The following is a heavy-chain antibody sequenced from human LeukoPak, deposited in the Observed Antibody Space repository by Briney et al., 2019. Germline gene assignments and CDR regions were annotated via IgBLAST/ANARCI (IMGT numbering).Heavy chain of an antibody. J-gene: IGHJ4*02. V-gene: IGHV1-18*01. CDR1: GYTFTNYH. Sequence: GASVKVSCKASGYTFTNYHFSWVRQAPGQGLEWMGWISPYNGHTNYAQKFHGRVAMTTDTSTSTAYMELTSLRSDDTAIYYCARGDSTPDYWGQGTLVTVSS. D-gene: IGHD2-21*01. CDR3: ARGDSTPDY. CDR2: ISPYNGHT.